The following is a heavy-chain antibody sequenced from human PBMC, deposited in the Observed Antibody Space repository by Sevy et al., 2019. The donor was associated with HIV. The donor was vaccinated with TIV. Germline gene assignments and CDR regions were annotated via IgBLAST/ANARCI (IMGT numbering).Heavy chain of an antibody. V-gene: IGHV4-59*01. D-gene: IGHD3-22*01. Sequence: SETLSLTCSVSGGSISSYYWTWVRQPPGRGLEWIGFIYYTGSTDYNPSLKSRVTMSLDTSKNHFSLKLSSVTAADTAVYYCAKDVVGGYYDSSGYSDHWGQGPWSPSPQ. CDR3: AKDVVGGYYDSSGYSDH. J-gene: IGHJ4*02. CDR2: IYYTGST. CDR1: GGSISSYY.